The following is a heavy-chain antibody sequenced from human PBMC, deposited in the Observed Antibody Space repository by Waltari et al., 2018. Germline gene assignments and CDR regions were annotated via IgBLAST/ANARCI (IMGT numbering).Heavy chain of an antibody. D-gene: IGHD3-3*01. CDR1: NSYISHGYY. J-gene: IGHJ6*02. CDR2: IYHSGTT. Sequence: QVQLQESGPGLVKPSETLSLTCAVSNSYISHGYYLGWLRQSPGKGLEWIGSIYHSGTTHYNPSLESRVTISVDRSRNQFSLKVTSVSAADTAVYFCARDQRFLESLYPYYYALDAWGRGITVTVSS. V-gene: IGHV4-38-2*02. CDR3: ARDQRFLESLYPYYYALDA.